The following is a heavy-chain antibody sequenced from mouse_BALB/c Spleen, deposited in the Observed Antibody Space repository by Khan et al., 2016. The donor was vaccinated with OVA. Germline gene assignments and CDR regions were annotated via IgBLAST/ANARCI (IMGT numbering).Heavy chain of an antibody. Sequence: EVDLVESGGGLVKPGGSLKLSCAASGFTFSSFAMSWVRQTPEKSLEWVATISSAGTYTFYPDSLKGRFTISRDNAKNTLYLQMNSLRSEDTAMYYCANGNYGWFAYWGQGTLVTVSA. CDR2: ISSAGTYT. J-gene: IGHJ3*01. D-gene: IGHD2-1*01. V-gene: IGHV5-9-1*01. CDR3: ANGNYGWFAY. CDR1: GFTFSSFA.